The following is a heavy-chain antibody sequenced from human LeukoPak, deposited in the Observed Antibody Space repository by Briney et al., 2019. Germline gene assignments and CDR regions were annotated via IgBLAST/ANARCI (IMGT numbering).Heavy chain of an antibody. D-gene: IGHD6-6*01. CDR1: GFTFSSYA. CDR2: ISTSGGST. CDR3: AKGGSIAALPYYFDH. Sequence: GGSLRLSCAASGFTFSSYAISWVREAPGKGLEWVSSISTSGGSTYYADYVKRLSTISRDHSKNTLYLQLSSRKTEDTAVYYCAKGGSIAALPYYFDHWGQGALVTVSS. J-gene: IGHJ4*01. V-gene: IGHV3-23*01.